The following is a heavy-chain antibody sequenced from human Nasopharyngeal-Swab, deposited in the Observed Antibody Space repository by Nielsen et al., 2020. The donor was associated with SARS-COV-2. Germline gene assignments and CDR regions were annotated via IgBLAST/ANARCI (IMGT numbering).Heavy chain of an antibody. CDR2: IYHSGST. CDR1: GYSISSGYY. V-gene: IGHV4-38-2*01. CDR3: ARGAGYYYYYYMDV. D-gene: IGHD6-19*01. J-gene: IGHJ6*03. Sequence: SETLSLTCAVSGYSISSGYYWGWIRQPPGKGLEWIGSIYHSGSTYYNPSLKSRVTISVDTSKNQFSLKLSSVTAADTAVYYCARGAGYYYYYYMDVWGIGTTVTVSS.